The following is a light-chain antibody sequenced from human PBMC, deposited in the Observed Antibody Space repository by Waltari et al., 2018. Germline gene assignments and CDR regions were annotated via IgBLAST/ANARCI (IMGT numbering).Light chain of an antibody. CDR3: QQYNSYPLT. J-gene: IGKJ4*01. CDR1: EGSSRW. CDR2: KAS. V-gene: IGKV1-5*03. Sequence: TCRASEGSSRWLAWYQQKPGKAPRRLIYKASSLESGVPSRFSGSGSGTEVTLTISSLQPDDCATYYCQQYNSYPLTFGGGTKVEIK.